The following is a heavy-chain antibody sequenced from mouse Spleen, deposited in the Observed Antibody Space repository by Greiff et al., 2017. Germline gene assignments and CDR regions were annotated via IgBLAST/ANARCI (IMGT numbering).Heavy chain of an antibody. CDR1: GFTFSDFY. J-gene: IGHJ4*01. Sequence: EVKLMESGGGLVQSGRSLRLSCATSGFTFSDFYMEWVRQAPGKGLEWIAASRNKANDYTTEYSASVKGRFIVSRDTSQSILYLQMNALRAEDTAIYYCARASDGYYYAMDYWGQGTSVTVSS. D-gene: IGHD2-3*01. CDR2: SRNKANDYTT. V-gene: IGHV7-1*01. CDR3: ARASDGYYYAMDY.